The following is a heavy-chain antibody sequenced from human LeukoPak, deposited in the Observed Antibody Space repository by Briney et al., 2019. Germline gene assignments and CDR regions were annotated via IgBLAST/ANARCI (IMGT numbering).Heavy chain of an antibody. CDR2: IKSKTDGGTT. V-gene: IGHV3-15*01. Sequence: GGSLRLSCAASGFTFSNAWMSWVRQAPGKGLEWVGRIKSKTDGGTTDYAAPVKGRFTISRDDSRNTLYLQMNSLKTEDTAVYYCTTAPYCSSTSCYGGDYWGQGTLVTVSS. CDR1: GFTFSNAW. D-gene: IGHD2-2*01. J-gene: IGHJ4*02. CDR3: TTAPYCSSTSCYGGDY.